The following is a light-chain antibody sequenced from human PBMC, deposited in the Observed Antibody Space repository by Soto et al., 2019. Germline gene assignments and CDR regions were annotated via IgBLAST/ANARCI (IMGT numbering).Light chain of an antibody. CDR2: GAS. J-gene: IGKJ5*01. CDR3: QQYSSSPIT. V-gene: IGKV3-20*01. CDR1: QTVLSN. Sequence: RASQTVLSNLAWYQQKPGQAPRLLIYGASTRATGIPDRFSGGGSGTDFSLTISRLDPEDFEVYYCQQYSSSPITFGQGTRLEIK.